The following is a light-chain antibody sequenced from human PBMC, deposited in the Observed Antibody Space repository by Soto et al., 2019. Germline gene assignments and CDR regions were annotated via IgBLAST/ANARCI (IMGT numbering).Light chain of an antibody. CDR2: DAS. CDR1: QGIRNA. V-gene: IGKV1-6*01. Sequence: AIQMTQSPSSLSASIGDRVTITCRASQGIRNALVWYQQKPGKAPKLLIYDASSLQSGVPSRFSGRGSGTVFTFTISSLQPEDVASYYCQQDYSYTRTFGQGTKVEIK. CDR3: QQDYSYTRT. J-gene: IGKJ1*01.